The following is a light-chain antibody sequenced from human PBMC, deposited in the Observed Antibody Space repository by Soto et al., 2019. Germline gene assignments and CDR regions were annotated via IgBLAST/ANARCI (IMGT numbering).Light chain of an antibody. J-gene: IGLJ2*01. CDR2: EVN. CDR1: SSDVGGYKF. CDR3: SSYAGRNTLL. Sequence: LTQPPSASGSPGQSVTISCTGTSSDVGGYKFVSWYQRHPGRAPTLIIYEVNKRPSGVPDRFSGSKSGNAASLTVSGLQSEDEADYYCSSYAGRNTLLFGGGTKLTVL. V-gene: IGLV2-8*01.